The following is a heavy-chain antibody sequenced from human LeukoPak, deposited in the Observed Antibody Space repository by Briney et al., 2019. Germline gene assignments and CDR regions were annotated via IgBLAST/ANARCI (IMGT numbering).Heavy chain of an antibody. Sequence: PGGSLRLSCAASAFTFSRYGMYWVRQTPGKGLEWVAFIRYNGDDKYYVDSVKGRFTISRDNSKNTLYLQMNSLRTEDTAVYYCAKDLGDFWTQWGQGTLVTVSS. V-gene: IGHV3-30*02. CDR1: AFTFSRYG. D-gene: IGHD3-3*01. CDR3: AKDLGDFWTQ. J-gene: IGHJ4*02. CDR2: IRYNGDDK.